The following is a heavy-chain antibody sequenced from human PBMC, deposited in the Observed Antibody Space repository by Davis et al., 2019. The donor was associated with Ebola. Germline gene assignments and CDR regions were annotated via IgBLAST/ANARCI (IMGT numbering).Heavy chain of an antibody. J-gene: IGHJ4*02. V-gene: IGHV3-30-3*01. CDR1: GFTFSSYA. CDR2: ISYDGSNK. Sequence: GGSLRLSCAASGFTFSSYAMHWVRQAPGKGLEWVAVISYDGSNKYYADSVKGRFTISRDNSKNTLYLQMNSLRAEDTAVDYCARGWQQYDYWGQGTLVTVSS. CDR3: ARGWQQYDY. D-gene: IGHD6-13*01.